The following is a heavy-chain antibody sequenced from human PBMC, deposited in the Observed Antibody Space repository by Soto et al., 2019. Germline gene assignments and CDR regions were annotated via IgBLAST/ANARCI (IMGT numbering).Heavy chain of an antibody. CDR1: GFTFSDHY. J-gene: IGHJ4*02. CDR3: ARTRDTGENDY. D-gene: IGHD7-27*01. CDR2: TRNKANSYTT. V-gene: IGHV3-72*01. Sequence: GGSLRLSCAASGFTFSDHYMDWVRQAPGKGLEWVGRTRNKANSYTTEYAASVKGRFTISRDDAKNSLYLQMNSLKTEDTAVYYCARTRDTGENDYWGQGTLVTVSS.